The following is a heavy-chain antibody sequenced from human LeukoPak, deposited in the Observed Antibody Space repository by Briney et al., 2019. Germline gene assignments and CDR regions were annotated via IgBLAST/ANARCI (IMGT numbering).Heavy chain of an antibody. CDR3: ARWFGERVIDN. Sequence: GGSLRLSCAASGFNFRRFGMHWVRQAPGKGPEWVAVISDAGRNDNYGGSVKGRFAISKDNSRNMLYLQMNSLRPEDTAVYYCARWFGERVIDNWGQGILVTVSS. CDR1: GFNFRRFG. D-gene: IGHD3-10*01. J-gene: IGHJ4*02. CDR2: ISDAGRND. V-gene: IGHV3-30*03.